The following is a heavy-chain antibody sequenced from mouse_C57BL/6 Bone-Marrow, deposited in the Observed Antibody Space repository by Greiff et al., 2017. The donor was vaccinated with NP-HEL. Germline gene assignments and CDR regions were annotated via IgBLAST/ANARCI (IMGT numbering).Heavy chain of an antibody. Sequence: QVQLQQPGAELVMPVASVKLSCKASGYTFTSYWMHWVKQRPGQGLEWIGEIDPSDSYTNYNQKFKGKSTLTVDKSSSTAYMQLSSLTSEDSAVYYCAREGLITTVVAPMDYWGQGTSVTVSS. CDR2: IDPSDSYT. D-gene: IGHD1-1*01. CDR3: AREGLITTVVAPMDY. J-gene: IGHJ4*01. V-gene: IGHV1-69*01. CDR1: GYTFTSYW.